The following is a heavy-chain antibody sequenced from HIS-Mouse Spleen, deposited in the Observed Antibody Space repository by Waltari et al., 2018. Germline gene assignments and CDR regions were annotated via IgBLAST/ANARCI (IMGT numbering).Heavy chain of an antibody. CDR3: ARGFVDTAMVDY. V-gene: IGHV3-30-3*01. Sequence: QVQLVESGGGVVQPGRSLRLSCAASGFTFSSYAMQWFRQAPGKGLERVAVIASDGSNKSYADSVKGRFTISRDNSKNTLYLQMNSLRAEDTAVYYCARGFVDTAMVDYWGQGTLVTVSS. D-gene: IGHD5-18*01. J-gene: IGHJ4*02. CDR1: GFTFSSYA. CDR2: IASDGSNK.